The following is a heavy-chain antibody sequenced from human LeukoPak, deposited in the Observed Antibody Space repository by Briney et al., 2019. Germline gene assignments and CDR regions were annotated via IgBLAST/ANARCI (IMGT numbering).Heavy chain of an antibody. CDR1: GFTFSSYA. J-gene: IGHJ6*04. CDR2: ISYDGSNK. Sequence: GRSLRLSCAASGFTFSSYAMHWVRQAPGKGLEWVAVISYDGSNKYYADSVKGRFTISRDNSKNTLYLQMNSLRAEDTAVYYCARGPPTPRDYYYGVDVWGKGTTVTVSS. CDR3: ARGPPTPRDYYYGVDV. V-gene: IGHV3-30*04.